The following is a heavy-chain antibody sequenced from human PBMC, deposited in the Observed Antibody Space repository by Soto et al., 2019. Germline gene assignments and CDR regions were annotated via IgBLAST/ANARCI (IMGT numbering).Heavy chain of an antibody. D-gene: IGHD3-10*01. CDR3: ARLEATRTTWFSGHYNWFAP. V-gene: IGHV1-3*01. Sequence: EASVKVSCKASGYTFTSYAMHWVRQAPGQRLEWMGWINAGNGNTKYSQKFQGRVTITRDTSASTAYMELSSLRSEDTAVYYCARLEATRTTWFSGHYNWFAPWGEGTLVTVSS. CDR2: INAGNGNT. CDR1: GYTFTSYA. J-gene: IGHJ5*02.